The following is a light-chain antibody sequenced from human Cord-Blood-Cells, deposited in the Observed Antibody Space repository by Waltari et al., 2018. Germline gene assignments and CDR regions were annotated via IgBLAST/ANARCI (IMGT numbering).Light chain of an antibody. Sequence: SYELPEPPAVSVCPAQTASITCSADTWGDKYACRYQQTPGQSPVLVIYQDSKRPTGIPERFSGSTSENTATLTISGTQAMDEADYYCQAWDSSNVIFGGGTKLTVL. CDR3: QAWDSSNVI. J-gene: IGLJ2*01. CDR2: QDS. V-gene: IGLV3-1*01. CDR1: TWGDKY.